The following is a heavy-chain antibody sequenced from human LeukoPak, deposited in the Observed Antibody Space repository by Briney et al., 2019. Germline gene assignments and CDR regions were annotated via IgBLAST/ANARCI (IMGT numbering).Heavy chain of an antibody. CDR3: AREAGNMVVTNTGAFDI. CDR1: GYTFTSYD. J-gene: IGHJ3*02. CDR2: MNPNSGNT. D-gene: IGHD4/OR15-4a*01. Sequence: ASVKVSCKASGYTFTSYDINWVRQATGQGLEWMGWMNPNSGNTGYAQKFQGRVTKTRNTSISTAYMELSSLRSEDTAVYYCAREAGNMVVTNTGAFDIWGQGTMVTVSS. V-gene: IGHV1-8*01.